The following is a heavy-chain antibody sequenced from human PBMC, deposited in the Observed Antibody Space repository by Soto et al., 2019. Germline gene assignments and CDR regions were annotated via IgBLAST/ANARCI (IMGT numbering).Heavy chain of an antibody. CDR1: GGSISSSSYY. CDR2: IYYSGST. D-gene: IGHD3-9*01. V-gene: IGHV4-39*01. CDR3: ARHYYDILTGYYREGYYGMDV. Sequence: PSETLSLTCTVSGGSISSSSYYWGWIRQPPGKGLEWIGSIYYSGSTYYNPSLKSRVTISVDTSKNQFSLKLSSVTAADTAVYHCARHYYDILTGYYREGYYGMDVWGQGTTVTV. J-gene: IGHJ6*02.